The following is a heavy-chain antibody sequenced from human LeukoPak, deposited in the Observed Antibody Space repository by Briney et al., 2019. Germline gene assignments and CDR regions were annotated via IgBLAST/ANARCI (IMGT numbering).Heavy chain of an antibody. CDR3: ARDGVRDGLYFDR. CDR1: GFTISSYW. CDR2: INQDGSEK. J-gene: IGHJ4*02. Sequence: GGSLRLSCAASGFTISSYWMNWVRQPPGKGLEWVASINQDGSEKYYLDSVKGRFTISRDNAKNSLYLQMNSLRDEDTAVYSCARDGVRDGLYFDRWGQGTLVTVSS. V-gene: IGHV3-7*01. D-gene: IGHD5-24*01.